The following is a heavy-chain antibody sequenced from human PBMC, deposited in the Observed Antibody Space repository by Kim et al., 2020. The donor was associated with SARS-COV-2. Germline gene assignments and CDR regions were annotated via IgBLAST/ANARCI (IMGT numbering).Heavy chain of an antibody. V-gene: IGHV1-2*06. Sequence: ASVKVSCKTSGFTFNAYYIHWVRQAPGQGLEWMGRFHPSNDVTMSAQQFQGRVTMTKDTSTTTVYMELTNLRSDDTAVYFCAKNFGSGKSGPPALDPWGPGTLVTVSS. CDR1: GFTFNAYY. D-gene: IGHD3-10*01. CDR2: FHPSNDVT. J-gene: IGHJ5*01. CDR3: AKNFGSGKSGPPALDP.